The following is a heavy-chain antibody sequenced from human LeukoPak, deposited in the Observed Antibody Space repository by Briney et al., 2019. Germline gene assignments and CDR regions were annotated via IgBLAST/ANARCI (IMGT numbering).Heavy chain of an antibody. D-gene: IGHD3-3*01. V-gene: IGHV3-23*01. CDR2: ISGSGGST. Sequence: GGSLRLSCAASGFTFSSYAMSWVRQAPGKGLEWVSAISGSGGSTYYADSVKGRFTISRDNSKNTLYLQMNSLRAEDTAVYYCARGGDYGSSRGYYINYFDNWGREPLVTVSS. J-gene: IGHJ4*02. CDR1: GFTFSSYA. CDR3: ARGGDYGSSRGYYINYFDN.